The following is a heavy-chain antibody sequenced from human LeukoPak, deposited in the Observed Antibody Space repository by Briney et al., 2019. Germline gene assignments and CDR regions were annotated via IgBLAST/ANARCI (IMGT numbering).Heavy chain of an antibody. CDR3: ARDPLLGYCSSTSCYPPSYYFDY. V-gene: IGHV1-3*01. CDR1: GYTFTSYA. Sequence: ASVKVSCKASGYTFTSYAMHWVRQAPGQRLEWMGWINAGNGNTKYSQKFQGRVTIIRDTSASTAYMELSSLRSEDTAVYYCARDPLLGYCSSTSCYPPSYYFDYWGQGTLVTVSS. D-gene: IGHD2-2*01. CDR2: INAGNGNT. J-gene: IGHJ4*02.